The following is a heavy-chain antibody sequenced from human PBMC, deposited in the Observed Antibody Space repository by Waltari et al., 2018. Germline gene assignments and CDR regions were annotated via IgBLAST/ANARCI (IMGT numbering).Heavy chain of an antibody. V-gene: IGHV4-39*07. D-gene: IGHD4-17*01. Sequence: QLQLQESGPGLVKPSETLSLTCTVSGGSISSSSYYWGWIRQPPGKGLEWIGSIDYRGSTYYTPSLKSRVTISVDTSKNQFSLKLSSVTAADTAVYYCASLTTVTTDFDYWGQGTLVTVSS. J-gene: IGHJ4*02. CDR3: ASLTTVTTDFDY. CDR2: IDYRGST. CDR1: GGSISSSSYY.